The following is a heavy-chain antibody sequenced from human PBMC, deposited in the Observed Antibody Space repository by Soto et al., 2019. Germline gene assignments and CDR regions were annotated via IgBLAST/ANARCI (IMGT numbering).Heavy chain of an antibody. CDR2: IYYSGST. CDR1: GGSISSGGYY. Sequence: QVQLQESGPGLVKPSQTLSLTCTVSGGSISSGGYYWSWIRQHPGKGLEWIGYIYYSGSTYYNPSLKSLVTISVDTSKNQFSLKLSSVTAADTAVYYCAREATVTTHCMDVWGQGTTVTVSS. V-gene: IGHV4-31*01. CDR3: AREATVTTHCMDV. J-gene: IGHJ6*02. D-gene: IGHD4-17*01.